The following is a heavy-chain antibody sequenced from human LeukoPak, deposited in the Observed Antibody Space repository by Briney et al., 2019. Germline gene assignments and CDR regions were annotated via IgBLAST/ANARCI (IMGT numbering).Heavy chain of an antibody. V-gene: IGHV1-2*04. CDR3: ARNGGTDYGDYDLDY. CDR2: INPNSGGT. J-gene: IGHJ4*02. CDR1: GYTFTGYY. D-gene: IGHD4-17*01. Sequence: GASVRVSCKASGYTFTGYYMHWVRQAPGQGLEWMGWINPNSGGTNYAQKFQGWVTMTRDTSISTAYMELSRLRSDDTAVYYCARNGGTDYGDYDLDYWGQGTLVTVSS.